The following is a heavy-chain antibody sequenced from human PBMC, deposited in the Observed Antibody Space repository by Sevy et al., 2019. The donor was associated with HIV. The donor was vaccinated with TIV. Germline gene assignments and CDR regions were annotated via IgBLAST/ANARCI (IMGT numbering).Heavy chain of an antibody. CDR2: INPNRGGT. Sequence: ASVKVSCKASGYTFTGYYMHWVRQAPGQGLEWMGWINPNRGGTNYAQKFQGRVTMTRDTSISTAYMELSRLRSDDTAVYYCARADTAMAYYYYYGMDVWGQRTTVTVSS. D-gene: IGHD5-18*01. J-gene: IGHJ6*02. CDR3: ARADTAMAYYYYYGMDV. CDR1: GYTFTGYY. V-gene: IGHV1-2*02.